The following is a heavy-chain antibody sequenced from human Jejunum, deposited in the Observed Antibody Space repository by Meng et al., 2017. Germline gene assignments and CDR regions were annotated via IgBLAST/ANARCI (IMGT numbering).Heavy chain of an antibody. V-gene: IGHV3-74*01. CDR3: ARSLGGYGYAFDI. J-gene: IGHJ3*02. D-gene: IGHD5-18*01. Sequence: GGSLRLSCAASGFTSIYYWMNWVRQAPGKGLVWVSRISIDGSSTSYADSVKGRFTISKDNARNTLYLQMNSLRVEDTAVYYCARSLGGYGYAFDIWGQGTMVTVSS. CDR2: ISIDGSST. CDR1: GFTSIYYW.